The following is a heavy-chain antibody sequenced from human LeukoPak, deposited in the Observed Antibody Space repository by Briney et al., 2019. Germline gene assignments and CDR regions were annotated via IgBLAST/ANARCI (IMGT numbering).Heavy chain of an antibody. Sequence: SETLSLTCTVSGGSISSSSYYWGWIRQPPGKGLEWIGSIYYSGSTYYNPSLKSRVTISVDTSKNQFSLKLSSVTAADTAVYYCARVPHSSGYFDYWGQGTLVTVSS. J-gene: IGHJ4*02. V-gene: IGHV4-39*07. CDR1: GGSISSSSYY. CDR3: ARVPHSSGYFDY. CDR2: IYYSGST. D-gene: IGHD3-22*01.